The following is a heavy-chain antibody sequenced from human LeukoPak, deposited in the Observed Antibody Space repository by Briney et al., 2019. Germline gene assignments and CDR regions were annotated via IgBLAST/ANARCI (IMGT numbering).Heavy chain of an antibody. CDR3: ARVDGQYDFWSREGYFDY. Sequence: ASVKVSCKASGYTFTSYYMHWVRQAPGQGLEWMGIINPSGGSTSYAQKFQGRVTMTRDMSTSTAYMELRSLRSDDTAVYYCARVDGQYDFWSREGYFDYWGQGTLVTVSS. D-gene: IGHD3-3*01. CDR1: GYTFTSYY. V-gene: IGHV1-46*01. J-gene: IGHJ4*02. CDR2: INPSGGST.